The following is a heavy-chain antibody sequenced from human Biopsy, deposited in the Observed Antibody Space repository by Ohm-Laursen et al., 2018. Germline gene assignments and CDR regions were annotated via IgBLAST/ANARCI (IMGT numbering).Heavy chain of an antibody. CDR1: GYTFTSYE. D-gene: IGHD3-10*01. J-gene: IGHJ5*02. Sequence: SVKVSCKTSGYTFTSYEINWVRQATGQGLEWMGCMNPDSGNTGYAQNFQGRVTMTRNTSISTAYMELSSLRSEDTAVYFCARADPPLFYYGSGSSNWFDPWGQGTLVTVSS. V-gene: IGHV1-8*01. CDR2: MNPDSGNT. CDR3: ARADPPLFYYGSGSSNWFDP.